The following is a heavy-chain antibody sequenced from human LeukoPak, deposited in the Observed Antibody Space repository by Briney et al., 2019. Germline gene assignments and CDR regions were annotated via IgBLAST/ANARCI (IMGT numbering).Heavy chain of an antibody. CDR1: GYTFTSYA. CDR3: ARVLSIFELGSDYYYYYMDV. Sequence: ASVKVSCKASGYTFTSYAMNWVRQAPGQGLEWMGWINTNTGNPTYARGFTGRFVFSLDTSVSTAYLQISSLKAEDTAVYYCARVLSIFELGSDYYYYYMDVWGKGTTVTVSS. J-gene: IGHJ6*03. V-gene: IGHV7-4-1*02. CDR2: INTNTGNP. D-gene: IGHD3/OR15-3a*01.